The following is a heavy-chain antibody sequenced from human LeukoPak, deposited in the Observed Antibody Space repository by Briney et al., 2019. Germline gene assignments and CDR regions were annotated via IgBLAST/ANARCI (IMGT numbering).Heavy chain of an antibody. D-gene: IGHD2-15*01. J-gene: IGHJ4*02. CDR2: ISSSGSTI. V-gene: IGHV3-11*01. Sequence: GGSLRLSCAASGFTFSDYYMSWIRQAPGKGLEWVSYISSSGSTIYYADSVKGRFTISRDNAKNSLYLQMNSLRAEDTAVYYCAKDRGYCSGGSCHVAAADFDYWGQGTLVTVSS. CDR1: GFTFSDYY. CDR3: AKDRGYCSGGSCHVAAADFDY.